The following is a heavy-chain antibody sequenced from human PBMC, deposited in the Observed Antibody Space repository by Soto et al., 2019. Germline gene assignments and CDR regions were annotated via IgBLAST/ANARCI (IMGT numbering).Heavy chain of an antibody. V-gene: IGHV4-30-2*01. J-gene: IGHJ4*02. Sequence: QLHLQESGSGLVKPSQTLSLTCAVSGGSISSGGYSWSWIRQPPGKGLNYIGYIYNSGSTYYNPSRKSRVTISVDRSKNQFSLKLSSVTAADTAVYYCARVRSGWGIDYWGQGTLVTVSS. CDR2: IYNSGST. D-gene: IGHD6-19*01. CDR3: ARVRSGWGIDY. CDR1: GGSISSGGYS.